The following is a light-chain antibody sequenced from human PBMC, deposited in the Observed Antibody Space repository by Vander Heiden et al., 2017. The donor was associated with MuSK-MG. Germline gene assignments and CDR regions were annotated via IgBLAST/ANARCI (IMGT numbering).Light chain of an antibody. CDR3: TSYAGSNNWV. Sequence: QSALTQPPSASGSPGQSVTISCTGTSSDVGGYNYVSWYQQHPGKAPKLMIYEVSKRPSGVPDRFSASKSGKTALPTVSGLQAEDEAYYYCTSYAGSNNWVFGGGTKLTVL. CDR2: EVS. CDR1: SSDVGGYNY. J-gene: IGLJ2*01. V-gene: IGLV2-8*01.